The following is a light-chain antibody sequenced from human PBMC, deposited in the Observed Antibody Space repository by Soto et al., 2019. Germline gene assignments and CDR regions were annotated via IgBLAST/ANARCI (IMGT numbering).Light chain of an antibody. CDR2: GAS. CDR1: QSVSSSY. Sequence: EIVLTHSPGTLSLSPGERATLSCRASQSVSSSYLAWYQQKPGQAPRLLIDGASSRATGIPDRFSGSGSGTDFTLTLSSLEPEDFAVYYCHQYDSSPLTFGGGAKVEIK. V-gene: IGKV3-20*01. CDR3: HQYDSSPLT. J-gene: IGKJ4*01.